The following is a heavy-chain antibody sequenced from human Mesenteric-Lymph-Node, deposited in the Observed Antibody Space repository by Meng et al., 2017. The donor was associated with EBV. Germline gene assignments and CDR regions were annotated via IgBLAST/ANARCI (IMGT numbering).Heavy chain of an antibody. D-gene: IGHD6-13*01. CDR1: GYALSTYF. V-gene: IGHV1-46*01. CDR2: INPSRGTT. CDR3: ARGTIGAAGGY. J-gene: IGHJ4*02. Sequence: VQLRQSGAEVKKPGASGKISCKASGYALSTYFMHWVRQAPGQGLEWMGLINPSRGTTTYAQKFQGRITMTRDTSTSTVNMELSSLRFEDTAVYFCARGTIGAAGGYWGQGTLVTVSS.